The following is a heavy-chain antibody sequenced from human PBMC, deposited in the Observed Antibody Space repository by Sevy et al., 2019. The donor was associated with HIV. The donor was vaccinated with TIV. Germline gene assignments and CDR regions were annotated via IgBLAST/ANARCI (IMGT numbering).Heavy chain of an antibody. CDR3: GVTVTLYYYYYGMDV. V-gene: IGHV3-23*01. CDR1: GFTFSSYA. CDR2: ISGSGGST. Sequence: GGSLRLSCAASGFTFSSYAMSWVRQAPGKGLEWVSAISGSGGSTYYADSVKGRFTISRDNSKNTLYLQMNSLRAEDTAVYYCGVTVTLYYYYYGMDVWGQGTTVTVSS. D-gene: IGHD4-17*01. J-gene: IGHJ6*02.